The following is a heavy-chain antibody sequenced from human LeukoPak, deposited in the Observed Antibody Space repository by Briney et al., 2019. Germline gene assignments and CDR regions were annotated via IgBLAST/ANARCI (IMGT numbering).Heavy chain of an antibody. CDR1: GFTFSNAW. V-gene: IGHV3-15*01. CDR3: TTDPGSSWYFFYERDPDY. D-gene: IGHD6-13*01. Sequence: GGSLTLSCAASGFTFSNAWMSWVRQAPGKGLEWVGCIKSKTDGGTTDYAAPVKGRFTISRDDSKNTLYLQMNSLKPEDTGVYYCTTDPGSSWYFFYERDPDYWGQGTLVTVSS. J-gene: IGHJ4*02. CDR2: IKSKTDGGTT.